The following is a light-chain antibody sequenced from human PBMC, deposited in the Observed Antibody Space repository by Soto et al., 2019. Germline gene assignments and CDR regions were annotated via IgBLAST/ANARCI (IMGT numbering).Light chain of an antibody. CDR3: QQCNNLPIT. J-gene: IGKJ5*01. Sequence: DIQMIQSPSSLSASVGDRVTITCQASQDISNYLNWYQQKPGKAPKLLIYKASSLESGVPSRFSGSGSGTDFTFTISSLQPEDIATYYCQQCNNLPITFGQGTRLEIK. V-gene: IGKV1-33*01. CDR2: KAS. CDR1: QDISNY.